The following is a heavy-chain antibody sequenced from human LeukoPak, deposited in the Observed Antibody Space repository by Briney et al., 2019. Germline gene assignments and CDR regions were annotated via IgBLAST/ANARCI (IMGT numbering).Heavy chain of an antibody. Sequence: GGSLRLSCAASGLSFSNSGMNWVRQAPGKGLEWVSHISADSGILYYADSVKGRFTISRDNSKNSLFLQMSSLRAEDTAMYYCARDRQFRLHDPWGQGILVTVSS. CDR2: ISADSGIL. V-gene: IGHV3-48*04. D-gene: IGHD3-16*01. J-gene: IGHJ5*02. CDR1: GLSFSNSG. CDR3: ARDRQFRLHDP.